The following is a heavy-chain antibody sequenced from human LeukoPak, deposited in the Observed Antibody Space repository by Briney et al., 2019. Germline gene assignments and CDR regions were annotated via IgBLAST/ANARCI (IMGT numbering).Heavy chain of an antibody. J-gene: IGHJ4*02. Sequence: KPSETLSLTCTVSGGSISSSSYYWGWIRQPPGKGLEWIGSIYYSGSTNYNPSLKSRVTISVDTSKNQFSLKLSSVTAADTAVYYCARARTPLGYYDSSGYYHFDYWGQGTLVTVSS. D-gene: IGHD3-22*01. CDR2: IYYSGST. V-gene: IGHV4-39*07. CDR1: GGSISSSSYY. CDR3: ARARTPLGYYDSSGYYHFDY.